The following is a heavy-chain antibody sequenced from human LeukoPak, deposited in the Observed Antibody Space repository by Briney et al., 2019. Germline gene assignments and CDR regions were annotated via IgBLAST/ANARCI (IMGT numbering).Heavy chain of an antibody. CDR1: GASLSETS. J-gene: IGHJ4*02. CDR3: ATADKWEPLDY. D-gene: IGHD1-26*01. V-gene: IGHV1-24*01. Sequence: ASVKVSCKVSGASLSETSIPWVRQAPAQWLEWMGGFDPEDGESISAQTFQGRFPMTEDTSTDTAYMELRSLRPEDTAVYYCATADKWEPLDYWGQGTLVTVSS. CDR2: FDPEDGES.